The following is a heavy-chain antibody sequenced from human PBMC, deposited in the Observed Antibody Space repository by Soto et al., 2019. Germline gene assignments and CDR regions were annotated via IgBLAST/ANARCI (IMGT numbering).Heavy chain of an antibody. CDR2: ISSSSSTI. V-gene: IGHV3-48*02. D-gene: IGHD3-22*01. CDR1: GFTFSSYS. Sequence: EVQLVESGGDLVQPGGSLRLSCAASGFTFSSYSMNWVRQAPGKGLEWVSYISSSSSTIYYADSVKGRFTISRDNAKNSLYLQMNSLRDADTAVYYCARDSGGYYDSSGYYYWGQGTLVTVSS. CDR3: ARDSGGYYDSSGYYY. J-gene: IGHJ4*02.